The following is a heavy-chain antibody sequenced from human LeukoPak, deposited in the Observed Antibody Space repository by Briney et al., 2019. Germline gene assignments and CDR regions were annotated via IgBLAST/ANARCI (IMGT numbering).Heavy chain of an antibody. J-gene: IGHJ4*02. CDR3: AKAPGSSSWSTLIAVVDY. D-gene: IGHD6-13*01. CDR2: IRYDGSNK. V-gene: IGHV3-30*02. CDR1: GFTFSSYG. Sequence: QAGGSLRLSCAASGFTFSSYGMHWVRQAPGKGLEWVAFIRYDGSNKYYADSVKGRFTISRDNSKNTLYLQMNSLRAEDTAVYYCAKAPGSSSWSTLIAVVDYWGQGTLVTVSS.